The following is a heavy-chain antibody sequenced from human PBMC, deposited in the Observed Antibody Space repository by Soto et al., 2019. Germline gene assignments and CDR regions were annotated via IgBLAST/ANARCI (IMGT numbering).Heavy chain of an antibody. Sequence: SGPTLVKPTQTLSLTCTFSWFPPITTKKGVAWIRQAPGKALEWLAPIYWDDDKRYSPSLRSRLTITKDTSKNQVVLTMTNMDPVDTATYYCAHRFDWYCFNYWGQGILVTVSS. D-gene: IGHD3-9*01. CDR1: WFPPITTKKG. J-gene: IGHJ4*02. CDR2: IYWDDDK. CDR3: AHRFDWYCFNY. V-gene: IGHV2-5*02.